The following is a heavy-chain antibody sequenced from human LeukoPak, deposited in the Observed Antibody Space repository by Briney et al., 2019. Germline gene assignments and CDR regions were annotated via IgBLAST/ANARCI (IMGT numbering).Heavy chain of an antibody. Sequence: RPGGSLRLSCAASGFTFSSYSMSWVRQAPGKGREWVSYISSSSSTIYYADSVKGRFTISRDNAKNSLYLQMNSLRAEDTAVYYCAREYCSSTSCYPTPFFDIWGQGTMVTVSS. CDR3: AREYCSSTSCYPTPFFDI. V-gene: IGHV3-48*01. CDR2: ISSSSSTI. J-gene: IGHJ3*02. D-gene: IGHD2-2*01. CDR1: GFTFSSYS.